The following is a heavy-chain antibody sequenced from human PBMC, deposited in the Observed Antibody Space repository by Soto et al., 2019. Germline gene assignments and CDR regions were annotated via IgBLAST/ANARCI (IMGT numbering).Heavy chain of an antibody. Sequence: QVQLVQSGAEVKKPGSSVKVSCKASGGTFSTYAITWVRQAPGQGLEWMGGIIPIFGTANYAQKFQGRVTITGDESTSSAYLELSSLRSEDTAVYYGARDALPYSYAWGGVGGDFGYWGQGTLVTVSS. CDR2: IIPIFGTA. V-gene: IGHV1-69*01. D-gene: IGHD3-10*01. CDR3: ARDALPYSYAWGGVGGDFGY. J-gene: IGHJ4*02. CDR1: GGTFSTYA.